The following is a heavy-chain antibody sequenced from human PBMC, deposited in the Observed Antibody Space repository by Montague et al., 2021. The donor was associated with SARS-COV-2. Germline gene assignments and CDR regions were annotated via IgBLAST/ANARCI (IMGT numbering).Heavy chain of an antibody. Sequence: SLRLSCAASGFTFSSYWMSWVRQAPGKGLEWVANIKQDGSEKYYVDSVKGRLTISRDNAKNSLYLQMNSLRAEDTAVYYCAREPGLLWFGELLYRYYYGMAVWGQGTMVTVSS. D-gene: IGHD3-10*01. CDR3: AREPGLLWFGELLYRYYYGMAV. CDR1: GFTFSSYW. V-gene: IGHV3-7*01. J-gene: IGHJ6*02. CDR2: IKQDGSEK.